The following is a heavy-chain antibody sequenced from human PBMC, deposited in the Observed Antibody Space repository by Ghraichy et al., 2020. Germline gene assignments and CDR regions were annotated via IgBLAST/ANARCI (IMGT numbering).Heavy chain of an antibody. V-gene: IGHV3-48*02. CDR3: ARDADWAFDY. Sequence: GESLRLSCVVSGFTFSSYSMVWVRQAPGKGLEWVSHIAPSATTIDYADSVKGRFTISRDNAKKSLYLQMDSLRDEDTAVYYCARDADWAFDYWGQGTQVTVSS. J-gene: IGHJ4*02. CDR2: IAPSATTI. CDR1: GFTFSSYS. D-gene: IGHD3-9*01.